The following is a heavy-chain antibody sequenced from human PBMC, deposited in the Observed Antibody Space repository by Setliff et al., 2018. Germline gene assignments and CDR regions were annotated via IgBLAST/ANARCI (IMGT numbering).Heavy chain of an antibody. J-gene: IGHJ6*03. CDR3: ARDGNYYYYYMDV. Sequence: PGGSLRLSCAASGFTLSSYAMTWVRRAPGKGLEWVSGIRSGGGSTYYADSVKGRFTISRDNSKNTLYLQMNSLRAEDTAVYYCARDGNYYYYYMDVWGKGTTVTVSS. V-gene: IGHV3-23*01. CDR2: IRSGGGST. CDR1: GFTLSSYA.